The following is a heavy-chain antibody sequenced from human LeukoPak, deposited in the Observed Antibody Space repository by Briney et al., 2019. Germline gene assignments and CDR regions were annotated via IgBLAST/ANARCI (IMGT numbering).Heavy chain of an antibody. D-gene: IGHD3-22*01. J-gene: IGHJ3*02. CDR2: ISGSGGST. V-gene: IGHV3-23*01. CDR1: GFTFSSYA. CDR3: AKDRSTYYYDSSGYYSDAFDI. Sequence: GGSLRLSCAASGFTFSSYAMSWVRQAPGKGREWVSAISGSGGSTYYADSVKGRFTISRDNSKNTLYLQMNSLRAEDTAVYYCAKDRSTYYYDSSGYYSDAFDIWGQGTMVTVSS.